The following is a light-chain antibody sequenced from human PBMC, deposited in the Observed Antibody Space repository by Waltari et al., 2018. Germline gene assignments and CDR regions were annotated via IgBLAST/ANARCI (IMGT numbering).Light chain of an antibody. J-gene: IGLJ3*02. CDR2: RND. Sequence: QSVLTQPPSASGTPGQRVPFSCSGTYSHIGNNVVNWYTQPPGQAPKLLIYRNDQRPSGVPDRFSGSKSGSSASLAIGGLQSDDEADYYCAAWDDSLNGHWVFGGGTKVTVL. CDR1: YSHIGNNV. CDR3: AAWDDSLNGHWV. V-gene: IGLV1-44*01.